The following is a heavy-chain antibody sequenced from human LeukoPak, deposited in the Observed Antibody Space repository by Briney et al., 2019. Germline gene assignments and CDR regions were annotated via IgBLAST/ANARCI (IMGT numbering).Heavy chain of an antibody. CDR3: ARKWSSRDWFDP. D-gene: IGHD2-8*01. CDR1: GYSFTTYS. V-gene: IGHV1-46*01. Sequence: ASVKVSCKTSGYSFTTYSIHWVRQAPGRGLEWMGIINPRGDTTTYAQKFQGRVTMTSGTSTATVYMELSGLRSEDTAIYYCARKWSSRDWFDPWGQGTLVTVSS. J-gene: IGHJ5*02. CDR2: INPRGDTT.